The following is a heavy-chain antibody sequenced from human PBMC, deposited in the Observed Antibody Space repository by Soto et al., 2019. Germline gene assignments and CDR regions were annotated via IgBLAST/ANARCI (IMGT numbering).Heavy chain of an antibody. CDR3: ARAVRRVTILGVVTPSGWFDP. CDR2: IKQDGSEK. D-gene: IGHD3-3*01. V-gene: IGHV3-7*03. J-gene: IGHJ5*02. Sequence: EVQLVESGGGLVQPGGSLRLSCAASGFTFSSYWMSWVRQAPGKGLEWVANIKQDGSEKYYVDSVKGRFTISRDNAKNSLYLQMDSLRAEDTAVSYCARAVRRVTILGVVTPSGWFDPWGQGTLVTVSS. CDR1: GFTFSSYW.